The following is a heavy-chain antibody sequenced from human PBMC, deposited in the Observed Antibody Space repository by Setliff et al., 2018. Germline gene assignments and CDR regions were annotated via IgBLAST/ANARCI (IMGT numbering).Heavy chain of an antibody. CDR2: IYTSGST. CDR1: GGSISNYY. Sequence: PSETLSLTCTVSGGSISNYYWSWIRQPAGKGLEWIGRIYTSGSTNYNPSLKSRVTMSVDTSKNQFSLKLSSVTAADTVVYYCARKGISALSGAFDMWGQGTMVTVSS. V-gene: IGHV4-4*07. D-gene: IGHD1-26*01. CDR3: ARKGISALSGAFDM. J-gene: IGHJ3*02.